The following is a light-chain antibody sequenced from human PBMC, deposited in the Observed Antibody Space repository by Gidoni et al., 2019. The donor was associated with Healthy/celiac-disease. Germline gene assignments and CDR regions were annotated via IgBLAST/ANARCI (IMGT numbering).Light chain of an antibody. CDR3: QAWDSSTVV. CDR1: KLGDKY. V-gene: IGLV3-1*01. J-gene: IGLJ2*01. Sequence: SYKRTQPPSVSVSQGQTASITCSGDKLGDKYACWYQQKPGQSPVLVIYQDSKRPSGIPERFSGSNSGNTATLTISGTQAMDEADYYCQAWDSSTVVFGGGTKLTVL. CDR2: QDS.